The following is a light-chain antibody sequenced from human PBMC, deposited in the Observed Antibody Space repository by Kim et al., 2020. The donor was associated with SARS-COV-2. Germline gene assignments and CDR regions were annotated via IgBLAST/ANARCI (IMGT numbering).Light chain of an antibody. CDR1: RNYVGYEG. CDR3: SAWDYSVNAWV. J-gene: IGLJ2*01. Sequence: HTATLTCTADRNYVGYEGAAWLQQHPGHPPKLLFYRNNDRPSGISQRLSASRSGSTASLTITGLQPDDEADYYCSAWDYSVNAWVFGGGTQLTVL. CDR2: RNN. V-gene: IGLV10-54*01.